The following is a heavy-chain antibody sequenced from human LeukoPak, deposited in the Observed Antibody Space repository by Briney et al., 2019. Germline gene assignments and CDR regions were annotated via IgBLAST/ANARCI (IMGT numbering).Heavy chain of an antibody. CDR3: ARVGGDTYYYGMDV. J-gene: IGHJ6*02. CDR1: GGSISSGGFY. D-gene: IGHD2-21*02. CDR2: IYYSGST. Sequence: SQTLSLTCTVSGGSISSGGFYWSWIRQHPGKGLEWIGYIYYSGSTYYNPSLKSRVTISVDTSKNQFSLKLSSVTAADMAVYYCARVGGDTYYYGMDVWGQGTTVTVSS. V-gene: IGHV4-31*03.